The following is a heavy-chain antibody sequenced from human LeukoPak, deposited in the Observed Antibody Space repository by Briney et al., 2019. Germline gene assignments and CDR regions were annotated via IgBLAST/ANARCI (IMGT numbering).Heavy chain of an antibody. Sequence: PGGPLRLSCAASGFTFSSYSMNWVRQAPGKGLEWVSSISSSSSYIYYADSVKGRFTISRDNAKNSLYLQMNSLRAEDTAVYYCARDPLRSYNWFDPWGQGTLVTVSS. V-gene: IGHV3-21*01. J-gene: IGHJ5*02. CDR1: GFTFSSYS. CDR2: ISSSSSYI. CDR3: ARDPLRSYNWFDP.